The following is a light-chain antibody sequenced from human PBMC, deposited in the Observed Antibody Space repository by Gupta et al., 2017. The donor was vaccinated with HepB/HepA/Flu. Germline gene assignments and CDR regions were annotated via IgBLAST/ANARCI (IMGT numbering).Light chain of an antibody. CDR2: GAS. Sequence: VLTQSPATLSVSPGERATLSCRASQSVSRNLAWYQQRPGQAPRLLIYGASTRGTGIPVRFSGNGSGTEFTLTISRLESEDFAIYYCQQYGSWPRTFGEGTKVEIK. CDR1: QSVSRN. V-gene: IGKV3-15*01. CDR3: QQYGSWPRT. J-gene: IGKJ4*01.